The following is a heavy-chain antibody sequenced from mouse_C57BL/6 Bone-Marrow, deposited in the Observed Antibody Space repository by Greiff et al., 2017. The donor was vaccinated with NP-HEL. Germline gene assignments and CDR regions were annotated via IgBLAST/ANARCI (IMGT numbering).Heavy chain of an antibody. D-gene: IGHD2-5*01. Sequence: EVQRVESGEGLVKPGGSLKLSCAASGFTFSSYAMSWVRQTPEKRLEWVAYISSGGDYIYYADTVKGRFTISRDNARNTLYLQMSSLKSEDTAMYYCTTEGTYYSNHGAMDYWGQGTSVTVSS. CDR2: ISSGGDYI. CDR1: GFTFSSYA. CDR3: TTEGTYYSNHGAMDY. V-gene: IGHV5-9-1*02. J-gene: IGHJ4*01.